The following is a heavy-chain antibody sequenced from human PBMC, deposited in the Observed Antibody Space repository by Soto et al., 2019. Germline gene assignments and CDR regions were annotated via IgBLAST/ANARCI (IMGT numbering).Heavy chain of an antibody. V-gene: IGHV5-51*01. CDR1: GYTFTNYW. J-gene: IGHJ6*04. Sequence: GESLKISCKGSGYTFTNYWIGWVRQMPGKGLEWMGIIYPGDSDTKYNPSFQGQVTISADKSITTTYLQWSSLKASDTAIYYCAASIFYYGMGFWGKGPRGTVSS. CDR3: AASIFYYGMGF. CDR2: IYPGDSDT.